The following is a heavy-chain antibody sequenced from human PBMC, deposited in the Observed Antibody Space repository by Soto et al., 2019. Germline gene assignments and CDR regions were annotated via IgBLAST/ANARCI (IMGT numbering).Heavy chain of an antibody. J-gene: IGHJ5*02. CDR3: AKGALVVVVPAALRFDP. V-gene: IGHV3-23*01. D-gene: IGHD2-2*01. CDR2: ISGSGGST. Sequence: EVQLLESGGGLVQPGGSLRLSCAASGFTFSSYAMSWVRQAPGKGLEWVSAISGSGGSTYYADSVKGRFTISRDNSKNTLYLQMNSLRAEDTAVYYCAKGALVVVVPAALRFDPWGQGTLVTVSS. CDR1: GFTFSSYA.